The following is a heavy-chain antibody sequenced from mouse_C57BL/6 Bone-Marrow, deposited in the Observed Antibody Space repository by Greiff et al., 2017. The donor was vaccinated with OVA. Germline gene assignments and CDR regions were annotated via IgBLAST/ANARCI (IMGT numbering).Heavy chain of an antibody. CDR2: IYPGDGDT. V-gene: IGHV1-82*01. J-gene: IGHJ3*01. D-gene: IGHD2-4*01. Sequence: QVQLQQSGPELVKPGASVKISCKASGYAFSSSWMNWVKQRPGKGLEWIGRIYPGDGDTNYNGKFKGKATLTADKSSSTAYMQLSSLTSVDSAVYFGARSYYDYGGFAYWGQGTLVTVSA. CDR1: GYAFSSSW. CDR3: ARSYYDYGGFAY.